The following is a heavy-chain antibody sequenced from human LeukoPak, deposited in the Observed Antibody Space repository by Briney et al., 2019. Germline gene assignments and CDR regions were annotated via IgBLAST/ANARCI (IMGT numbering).Heavy chain of an antibody. CDR3: ARERKDYDILTGYWYYYYYYMDV. Sequence: SDTLSLTCAVYGGSFSGYYWSWIRQPPGKGLELMGEINHSGSTNYNPSLKSRVTISVDTSKNHFSLKLSSLAAADTAVYYCARERKDYDILTGYWYYYYYYMDVWGKGTTVTISS. D-gene: IGHD3-9*01. J-gene: IGHJ6*03. CDR1: GGSFSGYY. CDR2: INHSGST. V-gene: IGHV4-34*01.